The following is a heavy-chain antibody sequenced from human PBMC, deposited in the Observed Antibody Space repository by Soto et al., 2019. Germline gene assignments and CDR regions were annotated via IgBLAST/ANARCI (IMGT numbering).Heavy chain of an antibody. CDR3: ARDRYGDLDY. CDR2: IYYSGST. Sequence: QVQLQESGPGLVKPSQTLSLTCTVSGGSISSGGYYWSWIRQHPGKGLEWIGYIYYSGSTYYNPSLKSRVTISGDTAKNQYSMKLSSVTAADTAVYYCARDRYGDLDYWGQGTLVTAAS. D-gene: IGHD4-17*01. CDR1: GGSISSGGYY. V-gene: IGHV4-31*03. J-gene: IGHJ4*02.